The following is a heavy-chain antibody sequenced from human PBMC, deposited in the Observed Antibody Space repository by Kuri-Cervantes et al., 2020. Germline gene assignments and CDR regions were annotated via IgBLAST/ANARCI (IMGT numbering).Heavy chain of an antibody. CDR1: GYTFTGYY. Sequence: ASVKVSCKASGYTFTGYYMHWVRQAPGQGLEWMGWINPNSGGTNYAQKFQGRVTMTRDTSISTAYMELSRLRSDDTAMYYCARVPTSSGWYSSSPRYYFDYWGQGTLVTVSS. CDR3: ARVPTSSGWYSSSPRYYFDY. D-gene: IGHD6-19*01. J-gene: IGHJ4*02. CDR2: INPNSGGT. V-gene: IGHV1-2*02.